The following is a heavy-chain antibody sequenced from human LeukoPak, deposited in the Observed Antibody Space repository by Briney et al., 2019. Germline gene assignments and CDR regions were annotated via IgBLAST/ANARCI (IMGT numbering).Heavy chain of an antibody. Sequence: PGGSLRLSCAASGFTFSSYAMSWVRQAPGKGLEWVSAISGSGGSTYYADSVKGRFTISRDNYRNTLYLQMNSLRVEDTAVYYCAKEGGHFGDVWGQGTTVTVSS. CDR2: ISGSGGST. J-gene: IGHJ6*02. CDR1: GFTFSSYA. CDR3: AKEGGHFGDV. V-gene: IGHV3-23*01. D-gene: IGHD2-15*01.